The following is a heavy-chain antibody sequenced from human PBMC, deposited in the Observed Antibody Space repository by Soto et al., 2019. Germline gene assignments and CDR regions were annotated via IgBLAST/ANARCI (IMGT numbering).Heavy chain of an antibody. J-gene: IGHJ6*02. CDR1: GFTFSSYE. D-gene: IGHD6-19*01. Sequence: GGSLRLSCAASGFTFSSYEMNWVRQAPGKGLEWVSYISSSGSTIYYADSVKGRFTISRDNAKNSLYLQMNSLRAEDTAVYYCARAEQWLAPYYYGMDVWGQGTTVTVSS. V-gene: IGHV3-48*03. CDR2: ISSSGSTI. CDR3: ARAEQWLAPYYYGMDV.